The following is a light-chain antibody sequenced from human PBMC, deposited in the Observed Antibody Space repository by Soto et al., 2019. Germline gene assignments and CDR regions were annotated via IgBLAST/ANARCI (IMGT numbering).Light chain of an antibody. CDR2: EVT. CDR3: SSFARGDQPHVL. CDR1: SSDVAGSDY. V-gene: IGLV2-8*01. Sequence: QSVLTQPPSASGSPGQSVTISCTGTSSDVAGSDYVSWYQQHPGKAPKLIIYEVTKRPAGVPDRFSGSKSGNTASLTVSGLQADDESYYYCSSFARGDQPHVLFGGGTKVTVL. J-gene: IGLJ2*01.